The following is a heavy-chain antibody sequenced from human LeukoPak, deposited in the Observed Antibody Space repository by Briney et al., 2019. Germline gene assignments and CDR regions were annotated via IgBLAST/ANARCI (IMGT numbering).Heavy chain of an antibody. Sequence: ASVKVSRKASGYTFTSYAMHWVRQAPGQRLEWMGWINAGNGNTKYSQKFQGRVTITRDTSASTAYMELSSLRSEDTAVYYCARNVGSLWFGELFDYWGQGTLVTVSS. CDR1: GYTFTSYA. J-gene: IGHJ4*02. D-gene: IGHD3-10*01. V-gene: IGHV1-3*01. CDR3: ARNVGSLWFGELFDY. CDR2: INAGNGNT.